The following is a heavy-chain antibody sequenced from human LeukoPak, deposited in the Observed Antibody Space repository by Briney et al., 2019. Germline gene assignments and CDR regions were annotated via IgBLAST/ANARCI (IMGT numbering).Heavy chain of an antibody. Sequence: ASVKVSCKASGYTFTSYYMHWVRQVPGQGLEWMGIINPSGGSTSYAQKFQGRVTMTRDTSTSTVYMVLSSLRSEDTAVYYCAREVEGSSWWAPTDYWGQGTLVTVSS. CDR2: INPSGGST. V-gene: IGHV1-46*01. CDR1: GYTFTSYY. D-gene: IGHD6-13*01. CDR3: AREVEGSSWWAPTDY. J-gene: IGHJ4*02.